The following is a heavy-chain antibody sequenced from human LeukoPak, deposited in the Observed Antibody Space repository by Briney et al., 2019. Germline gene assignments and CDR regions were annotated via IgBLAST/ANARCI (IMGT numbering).Heavy chain of an antibody. Sequence: GGSLRLSCAASGFTFSSYGIHWVRQAPGKGLEWVSYISSSGSTIYYADSVKGRFTISRDNAKNSLYLQMNSLRAEDTAVYYCAELGITMIGGVWGKGTTVTISS. CDR2: ISSSGSTI. V-gene: IGHV3-48*04. J-gene: IGHJ6*04. D-gene: IGHD3-10*02. CDR1: GFTFSSYG. CDR3: AELGITMIGGV.